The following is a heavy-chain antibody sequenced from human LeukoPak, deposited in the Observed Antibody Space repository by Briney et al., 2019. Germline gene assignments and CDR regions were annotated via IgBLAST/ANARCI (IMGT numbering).Heavy chain of an antibody. J-gene: IGHJ4*02. V-gene: IGHV5-51*01. CDR3: ARLGYCSGTSCYGVDY. D-gene: IGHD2-2*01. Sequence: HGESLKISCKGSGYIFSSYWIAWVRQMPGKGLEWMGIIYPGGSDSRYSPPFQGQVPISADKSITTAYLQWSSLKASDTAMYYCARLGYCSGTSCYGVDYWGQGTLVTVSS. CDR1: GYIFSSYW. CDR2: IYPGGSDS.